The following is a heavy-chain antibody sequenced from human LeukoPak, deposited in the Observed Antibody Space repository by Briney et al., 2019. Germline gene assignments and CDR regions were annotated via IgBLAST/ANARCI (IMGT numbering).Heavy chain of an antibody. CDR3: ARRYYGSGSYPW. CDR2: INHSGST. CDR1: GGSFSGYS. J-gene: IGHJ4*02. D-gene: IGHD3-10*01. Sequence: SETLSLTCAVYGGSFSGYSWSWIRQPPGKGLEWIGEINHSGSTNYDPSLKSRVTISVDTSKNQFSLKLSSVTAADTAVYYCARRYYGSGSYPWWGQGTLVTVSS. V-gene: IGHV4-34*01.